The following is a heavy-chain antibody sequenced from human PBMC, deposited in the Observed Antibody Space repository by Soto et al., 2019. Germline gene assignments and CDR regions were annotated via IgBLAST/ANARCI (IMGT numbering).Heavy chain of an antibody. CDR2: IYYSGST. CDR3: ARSYDSSGYYYTY. CDR1: GGSISSSSYY. V-gene: IGHV4-39*07. D-gene: IGHD3-22*01. Sequence: SETLSLTCTVSGGSISSSSYYWGWIRQPPGKGLEWIGSIYYSGSTYYNPSLKSRVTISVDTSKNQFSLKLSSVTAADTAVYYCARSYDSSGYYYTYWGQGTLVTVSS. J-gene: IGHJ4*02.